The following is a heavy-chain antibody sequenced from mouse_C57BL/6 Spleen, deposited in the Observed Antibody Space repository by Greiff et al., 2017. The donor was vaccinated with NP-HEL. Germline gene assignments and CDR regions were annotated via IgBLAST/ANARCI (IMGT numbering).Heavy chain of an antibody. V-gene: IGHV6-6*01. CDR3: TRITTVVATRAMDY. Sequence: AGGSMKLSCAASGFTFSDAWMDWVRQSPEKGLEWVAEIRNKANNHATYYAESVKGRFTISRDDSKSSVYLQMNSLRAEDTGIYYCTRITTVVATRAMDYWGQGTSVTVSS. CDR2: IRNKANNHAT. D-gene: IGHD1-1*01. J-gene: IGHJ4*01. CDR1: GFTFSDAW.